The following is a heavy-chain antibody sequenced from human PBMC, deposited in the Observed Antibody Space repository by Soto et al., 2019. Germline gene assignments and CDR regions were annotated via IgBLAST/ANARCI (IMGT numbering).Heavy chain of an antibody. CDR3: VRGQCVAVIESEESWFDP. D-gene: IGHD6-19*01. J-gene: IGHJ5*01. V-gene: IGHV4-34*01. Sequence: QVQLQQWGAGLLKPSETLSLTCAVYGGSFSAYSWTWIRQPPGKGLEWIGEINHSGSTNYNPSLKSRVPLSVDTSKSQFSLKLRAVTAADTAVYYCVRGQCVAVIESEESWFDPWGQGTPVTVSS. CDR2: INHSGST. CDR1: GGSFSAYS.